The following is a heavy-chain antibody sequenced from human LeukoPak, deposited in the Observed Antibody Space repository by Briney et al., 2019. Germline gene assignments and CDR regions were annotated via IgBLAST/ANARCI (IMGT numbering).Heavy chain of an antibody. Sequence: GGSLRLSCTASGFTVRSNYMKWVRQAPGKGLEWVANMDPSGTQKRYVDSVTGRFTISKDNPGTSLYLEMNSLRADDTAIYYCAIWASDNYWGQGTLVTVSS. D-gene: IGHD3-16*01. V-gene: IGHV3-7*01. CDR2: MDPSGTQK. J-gene: IGHJ4*02. CDR1: GFTVRSNY. CDR3: AIWASDNY.